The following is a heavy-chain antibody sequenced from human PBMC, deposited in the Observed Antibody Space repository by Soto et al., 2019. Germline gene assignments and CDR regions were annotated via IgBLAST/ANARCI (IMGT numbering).Heavy chain of an antibody. J-gene: IGHJ4*02. Sequence: GSLRLSCAASRFTFSSYAMSWVRQAPGKGLEWVASISGNGDITYYADSVRGRFTISRDNSKNTLSLQMDSLRAEDTAIYYCVGAKALNYWGQGALVTVSS. V-gene: IGHV3-23*01. CDR2: ISGNGDIT. CDR3: VGAKALNY. D-gene: IGHD1-26*01. CDR1: RFTFSSYA.